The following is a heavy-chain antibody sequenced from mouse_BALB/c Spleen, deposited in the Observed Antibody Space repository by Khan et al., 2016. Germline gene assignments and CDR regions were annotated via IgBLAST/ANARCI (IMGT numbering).Heavy chain of an antibody. CDR2: ISYSDNT. V-gene: IGHV3-2*02. CDR1: GYSITSDYA. Sequence: VQLQQSGPGLVKPSQSLSLTCTVTGYSITSDYAWNWIRQFPGNKLEWMGYISYSDNTNYNPSLKSRISITRDTSKNQFFLQLNSVTTEDTATYYCARKSWAMDYWGQGTSVTVSS. CDR3: ARKSWAMDY. J-gene: IGHJ4*01.